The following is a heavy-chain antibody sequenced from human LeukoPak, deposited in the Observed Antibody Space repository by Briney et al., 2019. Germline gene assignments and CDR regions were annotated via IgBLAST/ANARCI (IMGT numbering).Heavy chain of an antibody. CDR1: GYSISSGYY. V-gene: IGHV4-38-2*01. CDR3: ARKRYYGSGSFDY. CDR2: IYHSGST. Sequence: SETLSLTCAVSGYSISSGYYWGWLRQPPGKGLEWIGSIYHSGSTYYNPSLKSRVTISVDTSKNQFSLKLSSVTAADTAVYYCARKRYYGSGSFDYWGQGTLVTVSS. D-gene: IGHD3-10*01. J-gene: IGHJ4*02.